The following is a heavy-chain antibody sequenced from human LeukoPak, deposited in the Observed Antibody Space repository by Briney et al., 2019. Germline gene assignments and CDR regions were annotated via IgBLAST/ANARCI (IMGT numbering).Heavy chain of an antibody. Sequence: PSETLSLTCAVSGGSVSTSDYYWGWIRQPAGKGLEWIGRIYTSGSTNYNPSLRSRVTISVDTSKNQFSLKLSSVTAADTAVYYCARECSSGLFDYWGQGTLVTVSS. J-gene: IGHJ4*02. CDR3: ARECSSGLFDY. CDR1: GGSVSTSDYY. V-gene: IGHV4-61*10. D-gene: IGHD6-6*01. CDR2: IYTSGST.